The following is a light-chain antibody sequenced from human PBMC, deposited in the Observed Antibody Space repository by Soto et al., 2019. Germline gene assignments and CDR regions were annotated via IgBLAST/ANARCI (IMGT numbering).Light chain of an antibody. J-gene: IGKJ5*01. CDR3: QQYGSSPIT. V-gene: IGKV3-20*01. CDR2: GAS. Sequence: EIVLTQSPGTLSLSPGERATLSCRASQTVRSNYLAWYQQKPGQAPRLLIYGASSRPSGIPDRFTGSGSGTDFSLTISSLEPEDFAVYYCQQYGSSPITFGQGTRREI. CDR1: QTVRSNY.